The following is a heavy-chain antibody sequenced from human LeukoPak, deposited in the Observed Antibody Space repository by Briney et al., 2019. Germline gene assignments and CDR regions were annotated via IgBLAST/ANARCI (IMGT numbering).Heavy chain of an antibody. CDR2: INPTGGST. D-gene: IGHD3-22*01. J-gene: IGHJ4*02. V-gene: IGHV1-46*01. CDR3: ARDRDYDSSPEGYFDY. CDR1: GYTFTMHY. Sequence: ASVKVSCKASGYTFTMHYMHWVRQAPGQGLEWMGIINPTGGSTSYAQKFQGRVTMTRDTSTNTVYMELSSLRSEDTAMYYCARDRDYDSSPEGYFDYWGQGTQVTVSS.